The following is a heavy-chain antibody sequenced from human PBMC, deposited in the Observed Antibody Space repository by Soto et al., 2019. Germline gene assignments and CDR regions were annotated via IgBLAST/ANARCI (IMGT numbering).Heavy chain of an antibody. D-gene: IGHD1-1*01. V-gene: IGHV3-73*01. CDR2: IRGKSRNYAT. J-gene: IGHJ1*01. Sequence: EVQLVESGGGLVQPGGSLQLSCAASDFTFGDSAVHWIRQASGNGLEWVGRIRGKSRNYATGYAASVKGRFTISRDDSRNTAYLQTNSLNTEDTAVYYCAYALPYALDIWGQGTLVTVSS. CDR1: DFTFGDSA. CDR3: AYALPYALDI.